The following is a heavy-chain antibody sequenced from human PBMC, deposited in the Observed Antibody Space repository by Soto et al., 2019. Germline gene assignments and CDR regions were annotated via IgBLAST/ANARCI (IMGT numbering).Heavy chain of an antibody. J-gene: IGHJ4*02. D-gene: IGHD3-10*01. CDR3: ARRWGEGRVDY. V-gene: IGHV4-4*02. CDR1: GGSISSSNW. Sequence: QVQLQESGPGLVKPSGTLSLTCAVSGGSISSSNWWSWVRQPPGKGLEWIGEIYHSGNTNYNPSLKSRVTLALXKSRNKFSLKLSSVTAADTAVYYCARRWGEGRVDYWGQGTLVTVSS. CDR2: IYHSGNT.